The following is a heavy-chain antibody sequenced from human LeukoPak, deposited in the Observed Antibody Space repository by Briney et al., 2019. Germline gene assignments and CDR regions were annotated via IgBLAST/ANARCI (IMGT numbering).Heavy chain of an antibody. CDR2: IYSSGTT. CDR1: GGSIGSFY. D-gene: IGHD3-10*01. J-gene: IGHJ6*04. CDR3: ARASVLLSVDV. Sequence: PSETLSLTCTVSGGSIGSFYWTWIRQPPGKGLEWIGYIYSSGTTNYNPSLKSRVTISVDTSKNQFSPKLSSVTAADTAVYYCARASVLLSVDVWGKGTTVTISS. V-gene: IGHV4-59*01.